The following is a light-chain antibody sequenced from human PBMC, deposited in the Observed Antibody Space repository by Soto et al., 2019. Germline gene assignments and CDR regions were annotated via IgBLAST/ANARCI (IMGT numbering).Light chain of an antibody. J-gene: IGLJ2*01. Sequence: QPVLTQPPSASGTPGQRITISCSGSSSNIGTYTVNWYQQFPGTAPKLLIYSNSQRPSGVPDRFSGSKSGTSAYLSISGLQSEDEADYHCAAWDDNLYCHVVFGGGTKLTVL. CDR3: AAWDDNLYCHVV. CDR1: SSNIGTYT. CDR2: SNS. V-gene: IGLV1-44*01.